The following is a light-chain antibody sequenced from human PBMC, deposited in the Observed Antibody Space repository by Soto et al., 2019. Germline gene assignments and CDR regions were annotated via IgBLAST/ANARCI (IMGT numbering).Light chain of an antibody. J-gene: IGKJ4*01. CDR3: QQFSSYPLT. Sequence: EFVLTPSPGTLSLSPGERATLSCRASQTVRNNYLAWYQQKPGQAPSLLIYDASSRATGIPDRFSGGGSGTDFTLTISRLEPEDFAVYYCQQFSSYPLTFGGGTKVDIK. CDR1: QTVRNNY. V-gene: IGKV3-20*01. CDR2: DAS.